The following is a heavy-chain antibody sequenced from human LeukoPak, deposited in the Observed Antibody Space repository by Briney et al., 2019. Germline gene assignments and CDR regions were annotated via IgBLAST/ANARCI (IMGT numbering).Heavy chain of an antibody. J-gene: IGHJ3*02. V-gene: IGHV3-23*01. D-gene: IGHD3/OR15-3a*01. Sequence: GGSLRLSCAASGFTFSDYAMTWVRQAPGKGLEWVATISGSGVMTYYADSVKGRFTVSRDNAKNSLYLQMSSLRAEDTAVYYCARVWTSAFDIWGQGTMVTVSS. CDR3: ARVWTSAFDI. CDR2: ISGSGVMT. CDR1: GFTFSDYA.